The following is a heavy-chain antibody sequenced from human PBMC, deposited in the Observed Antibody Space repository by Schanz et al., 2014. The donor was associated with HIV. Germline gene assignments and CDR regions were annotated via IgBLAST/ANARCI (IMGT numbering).Heavy chain of an antibody. V-gene: IGHV1-18*01. J-gene: IGHJ4*02. CDR1: GYTFTSYG. CDR3: ARTRGIAVAGFDY. Sequence: QVQLVQSGAAVKKPGASVKVSCKASGYTFTSYGINWVRQAPGQGLDWVGWISPYNGDRKYDQKFQGRVTLTTDTSTSTAYMELRSLRSDDTAVYYCARTRGIAVAGFDYWGQGTLVTVSS. CDR2: ISPYNGDR. D-gene: IGHD6-19*01.